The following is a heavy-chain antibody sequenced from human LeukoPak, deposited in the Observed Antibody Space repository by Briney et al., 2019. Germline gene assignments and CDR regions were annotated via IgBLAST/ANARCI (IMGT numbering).Heavy chain of an antibody. J-gene: IGHJ4*02. CDR3: ARSRPKSMVRGALFDY. Sequence: SETLSLTCAVSGGSISSSTWWSWVRQPPGKGLEWVGEIHHSGSTNSNPSLKSRVTISVDKSKNHFSLNMNSVTAADTAVYYCARSRPKSMVRGALFDYWGQGTLVTVSS. D-gene: IGHD3-10*01. CDR2: IHHSGST. CDR1: GGSISSSTW. V-gene: IGHV4-4*02.